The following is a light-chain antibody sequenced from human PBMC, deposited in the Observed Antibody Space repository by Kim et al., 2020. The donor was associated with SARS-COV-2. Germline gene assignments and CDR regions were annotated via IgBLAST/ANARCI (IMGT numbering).Light chain of an antibody. V-gene: IGKV3-20*01. J-gene: IGKJ1*01. CDR1: QTIKNMD. CDR2: GAL. CDR3: QHYSNFLPWT. Sequence: AVELANHSCRASQTIKNMDVASYQPKPGQTPRLLLYGALTRAIGIPDRFTGSGSERDFTLTINRLEPEDVAVYYCQHYSNFLPWTFGQGTKVDIK.